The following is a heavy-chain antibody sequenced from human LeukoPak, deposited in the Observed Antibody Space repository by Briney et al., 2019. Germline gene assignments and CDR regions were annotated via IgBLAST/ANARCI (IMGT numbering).Heavy chain of an antibody. Sequence: GGSLRLSCAASGFTFSNFAMTWVRLAPGRGLDWVSTVSGSGDSTHFADSVKGRCTISRDNSKNTLYLQMNRLRVEDTALYYCAKGSVDTSYIDYWGLGTLVTVSS. CDR3: AKGSVDTSYIDY. D-gene: IGHD3-10*01. J-gene: IGHJ4*02. CDR1: GFTFSNFA. V-gene: IGHV3-23*01. CDR2: VSGSGDST.